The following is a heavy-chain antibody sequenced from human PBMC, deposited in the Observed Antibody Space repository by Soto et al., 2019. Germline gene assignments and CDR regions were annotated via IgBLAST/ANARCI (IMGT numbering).Heavy chain of an antibody. Sequence: GGSLRLSCGVSDITFSGSWMHWVRQSPGKGLVWVSHINGDGSRISYADSAKGRFTISRDNAKSALYLQMNSLRDEDTAVYYCARDRSYGLDVWGQGTTVTVSS. J-gene: IGHJ6*02. CDR1: DITFSGSW. V-gene: IGHV3-74*01. CDR3: ARDRSYGLDV. CDR2: INGDGSRI.